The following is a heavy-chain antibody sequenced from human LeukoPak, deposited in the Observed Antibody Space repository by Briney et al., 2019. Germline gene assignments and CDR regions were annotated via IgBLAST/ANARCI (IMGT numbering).Heavy chain of an antibody. D-gene: IGHD3-22*01. V-gene: IGHV3-53*01. CDR3: ARDSNSGSSGYYFNLLDY. J-gene: IGHJ4*02. Sequence: PGGSLRLSCAASGFTVSSNYMSWVRQAPGKGLEWVSVIYSGGSTYYADSVKGRFTISRDNAKNSLYLQMNSLRAEDTAVYYCARDSNSGSSGYYFNLLDYWGQGTLVTVSS. CDR1: GFTVSSNY. CDR2: IYSGGST.